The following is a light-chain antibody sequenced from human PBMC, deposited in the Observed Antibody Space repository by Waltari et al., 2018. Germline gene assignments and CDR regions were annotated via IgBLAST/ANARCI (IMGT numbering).Light chain of an antibody. CDR3: LQYDSYPRT. CDR2: GAS. Sequence: DIQMTQSPSSLSAFVGDRVTISCRASQGIRNSVDWFQQKPGKAPKALMYGASTLHSGVPLRFSGSGFGTDFTLTISGLQPEDLATYYCLQYDSYPRTFGQGTKVEIK. J-gene: IGKJ1*01. V-gene: IGKV1-16*01. CDR1: QGIRNS.